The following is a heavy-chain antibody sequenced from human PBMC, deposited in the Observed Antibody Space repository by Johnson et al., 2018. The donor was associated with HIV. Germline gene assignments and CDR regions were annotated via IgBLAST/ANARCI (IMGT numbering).Heavy chain of an antibody. D-gene: IGHD3-10*01. CDR1: GFTFSSYD. J-gene: IGHJ3*02. CDR2: IGTAGDT. CDR3: ARAGKWSGDAFDI. V-gene: IGHV3-13*01. Sequence: VQLVESGGGLVQPGWSLRLSCAASGFTFSSYDMHWVRQATGKGLEWVSAIGTAGDTYYPGSVKGRFTISRENAKNSLYLQSNSLRAGDTAVSYCARAGKWSGDAFDIWGQGTTVTVSS.